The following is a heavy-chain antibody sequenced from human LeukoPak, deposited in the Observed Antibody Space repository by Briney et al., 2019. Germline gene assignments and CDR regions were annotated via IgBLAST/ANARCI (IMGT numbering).Heavy chain of an antibody. V-gene: IGHV3-73*01. D-gene: IGHD1-26*01. CDR3: ERDRGSYNWFDP. Sequence: QTGRSLRLSCAASGFSFSVSSVHWVGQSSGKGLEWGGHIKKKDNIYATAYAKSVNGRFTISRDDSKDSEMMAMDSLTTADTAVYYCERDRGSYNWFDPWGEGTLVTVSS. CDR1: GFSFSVSS. CDR2: IKKKDNIYAT. J-gene: IGHJ5*02.